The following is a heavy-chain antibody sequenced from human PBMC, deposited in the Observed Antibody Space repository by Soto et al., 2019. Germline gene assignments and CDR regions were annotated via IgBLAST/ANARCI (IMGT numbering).Heavy chain of an antibody. Sequence: QVQLQESGPGLVKPSETLSLTCTVSGGSVSSGSYYWSWIRQPPGKGLEGIGYIYYSGSTNYNPSLTSRVTISVDTSKNQFSLELSSVTAADTAVYYCARGGGATSRPYNWFDPWGQGTLVTVSS. CDR1: GGSVSSGSYY. V-gene: IGHV4-61*01. CDR2: IYYSGST. CDR3: ARGGGATSRPYNWFDP. D-gene: IGHD2-2*01. J-gene: IGHJ5*02.